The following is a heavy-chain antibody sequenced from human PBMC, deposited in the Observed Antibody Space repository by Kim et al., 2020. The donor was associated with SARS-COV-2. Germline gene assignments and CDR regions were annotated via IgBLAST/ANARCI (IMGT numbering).Heavy chain of an antibody. CDR3: ASPYYYDSSGYYGDAFD. CDR2: ISYDGSNK. CDR1: GFTFSSYA. V-gene: IGHV3-30*04. J-gene: IGHJ3*02. D-gene: IGHD3-22*01. Sequence: GGSLRLSCAASGFTFSSYAMHWVRQAPGKGLEWVAVISYDGSNKYYADSVKGRFTISRDNSKNTLYLQMNSLRAEDTAVYYCASPYYYDSSGYYGDAFD.